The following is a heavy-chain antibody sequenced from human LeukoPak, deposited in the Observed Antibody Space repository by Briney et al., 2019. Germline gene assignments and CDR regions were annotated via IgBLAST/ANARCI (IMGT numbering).Heavy chain of an antibody. D-gene: IGHD1-26*01. CDR1: GFTFSSYS. CDR2: ISSSSSTI. Sequence: GGSLRLSCAASGFTFSSYSMNWVRQAPGKGLEWVSYISSSSSTIYYADSVKGRFTISRDNAKNSLYLQMNSLRAEDTAVYYCARDLSGGGSYRHFDYWGQGTLVTVSS. J-gene: IGHJ4*02. CDR3: ARDLSGGGSYRHFDY. V-gene: IGHV3-48*01.